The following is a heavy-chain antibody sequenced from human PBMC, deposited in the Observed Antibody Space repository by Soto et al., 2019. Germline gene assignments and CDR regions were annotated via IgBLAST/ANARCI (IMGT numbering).Heavy chain of an antibody. D-gene: IGHD2-15*01. V-gene: IGHV1-8*01. CDR1: GYTFTSYD. CDR3: ARGRGFCSGGSSYFRRIWFDP. J-gene: IGHJ5*02. CDR2: MNPNSGNT. Sequence: ASVKVSCKASGYTFTSYDINWVRQATGQGLEWMGWMNPNSGNTGYAQKFQGRVTMTRNTSISTAYMELSSLRSEDTAVYYCARGRGFCSGGSSYFRRIWFDPGGQGPLVTVSS.